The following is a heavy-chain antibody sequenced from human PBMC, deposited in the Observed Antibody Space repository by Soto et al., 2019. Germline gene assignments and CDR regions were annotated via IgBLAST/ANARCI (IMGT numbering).Heavy chain of an antibody. V-gene: IGHV4-34*01. CDR1: GGSFSGYY. CDR2: INHSGST. D-gene: IGHD6-13*01. Sequence: SETLSLTCAVYGGSFSGYYWSWIRQPPGKGLEWIGEINHSGSTNYNPSLKSRVTISVDTSKNQFSLKLSSVTAADTAVYYCASPRPKIMAAADNGSAPWGQETLVTVPS. J-gene: IGHJ5*02. CDR3: ASPRPKIMAAADNGSAP.